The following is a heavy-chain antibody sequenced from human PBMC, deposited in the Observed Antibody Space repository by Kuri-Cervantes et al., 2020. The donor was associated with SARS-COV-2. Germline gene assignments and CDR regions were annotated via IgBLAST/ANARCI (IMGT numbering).Heavy chain of an antibody. CDR3: ARDGGRYDILTGSWFDP. V-gene: IGHV4-59*01. CDR2: IYYTGST. CDR1: GDSINKYY. J-gene: IGHJ5*02. Sequence: SETLSLTCTVSGDSINKYYWSWIRQPPGKGLEWIGYIYYTGSTYYNPSLKSRVTISIETSKNQFSLKMTSVTAADTAVYYCARDGGRYDILTGSWFDPWAQGTLVTVSS. D-gene: IGHD3-9*01.